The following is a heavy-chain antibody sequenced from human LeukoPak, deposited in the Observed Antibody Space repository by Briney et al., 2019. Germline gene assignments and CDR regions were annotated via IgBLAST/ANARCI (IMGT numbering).Heavy chain of an antibody. CDR2: IIPIFGTA. Sequence: VSSLKVSCKASGGTFSSYVISWVRQAPGQGLEWMGGIIPIFGTANYAQKFQGRVTITADKSTSTAYMELSSLRSEDTAVYYCARDRGTGLIDYWGQGTLVTVSS. D-gene: IGHD1-1*01. V-gene: IGHV1-69*06. CDR3: ARDRGTGLIDY. J-gene: IGHJ4*02. CDR1: GGTFSSYV.